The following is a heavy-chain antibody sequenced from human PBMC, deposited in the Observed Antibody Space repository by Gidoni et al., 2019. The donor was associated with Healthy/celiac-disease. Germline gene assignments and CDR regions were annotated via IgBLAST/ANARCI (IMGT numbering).Heavy chain of an antibody. CDR2: IIPICGTA. V-gene: IGHV1-69*01. CDR3: ARDAHYDYVWGSLGYY. J-gene: IGHJ4*02. Sequence: QVQLVQSGAEVKTPGSSVKVFCKAPGGTFSSYAISWGRQAPGQGLEWMGGIIPICGTANYAQKFQGRVTITADESTSTAYMELSSLRSEDTAVYYCARDAHYDYVWGSLGYYWGQGTLVTVSS. D-gene: IGHD3-16*01. CDR1: GGTFSSYA.